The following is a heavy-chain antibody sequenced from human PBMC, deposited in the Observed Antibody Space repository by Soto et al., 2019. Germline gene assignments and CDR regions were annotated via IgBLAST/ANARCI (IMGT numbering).Heavy chain of an antibody. D-gene: IGHD3-9*01. V-gene: IGHV3-30*18. Sequence: QVQLVESGGGVVQPGRSLRLSCAASGFTFSSYGMHWVRQAPGKGLEWVAVISYDGSNKYYADSVKGRFTISRDNSKNTLYLQMNSLRAEDTAVYYCEKDQAYILTGYYDNYYYYGMDVWGQGTTVTVSS. J-gene: IGHJ6*02. CDR2: ISYDGSNK. CDR3: EKDQAYILTGYYDNYYYYGMDV. CDR1: GFTFSSYG.